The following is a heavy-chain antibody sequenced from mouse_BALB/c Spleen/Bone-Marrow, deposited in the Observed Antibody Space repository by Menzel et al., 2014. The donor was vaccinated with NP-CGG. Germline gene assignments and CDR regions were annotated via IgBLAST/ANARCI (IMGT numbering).Heavy chain of an antibody. CDR2: IDPAIGIT. J-gene: IGHJ3*01. D-gene: IGHD1-1*01. Sequence: VQLQQSGAELVKPGASVKFSCTASGFNIKDTFMHWVKQRPEQGLEWIGRIDPAIGITKYDPKFQGKATITADTSSNTAYLQLSSLTSEDTAVYYCAAYYYGRGGFAYWGQGTLVTVSA. V-gene: IGHV14-3*02. CDR3: AAYYYGRGGFAY. CDR1: GFNIKDTF.